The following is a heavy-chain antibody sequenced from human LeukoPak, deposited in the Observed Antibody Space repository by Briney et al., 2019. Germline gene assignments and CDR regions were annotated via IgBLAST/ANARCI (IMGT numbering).Heavy chain of an antibody. CDR2: VTANGGGT. D-gene: IGHD1-14*01. Sequence: PGGSLRLSCAASGFTFDDYAMHWVRQAPGKGPEWVSYVTANGGGTYYADSVKGRFVISRDYSKNSLYLQMSILRPEDTALYYCAKILNPHAFDIWGQGTMVTVSS. CDR1: GFTFDDYA. V-gene: IGHV3-43*02. J-gene: IGHJ3*02. CDR3: AKILNPHAFDI.